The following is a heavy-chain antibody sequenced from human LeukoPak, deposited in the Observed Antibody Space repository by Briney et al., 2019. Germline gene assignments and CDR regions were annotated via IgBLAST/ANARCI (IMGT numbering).Heavy chain of an antibody. CDR3: ARNANYYDSSGYYYYYGMDV. J-gene: IGHJ6*02. CDR2: ISSSSSYI. D-gene: IGHD3-22*01. Sequence: GGSLRLSCAASGFTFCSYSMNWVRQAPGKGLEWVSSISSSSSYIYYADSVKGRFTISRDNAKNSLYLQMNSLRAEDTAVYYCARNANYYDSSGYYYYYGMDVWGQGTTVTVSS. CDR1: GFTFCSYS. V-gene: IGHV3-21*01.